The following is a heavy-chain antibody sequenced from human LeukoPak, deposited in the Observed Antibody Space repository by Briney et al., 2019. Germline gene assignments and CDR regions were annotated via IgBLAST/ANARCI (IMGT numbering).Heavy chain of an antibody. CDR2: INHSGST. CDR3: ARGGVASGLDY. J-gene: IGHJ4*02. D-gene: IGHD5-12*01. CDR1: GGSFSGYY. V-gene: IGHV4-34*01. Sequence: SETLFLTCAVYGGSFSGYYWSWIRQSPGKGLEWIGEINHSGSTNYNPSLKSRVTISVDTSKNQFSLKLSSVTAADTAVYYCARGGVASGLDYWGQGTLVTVSS.